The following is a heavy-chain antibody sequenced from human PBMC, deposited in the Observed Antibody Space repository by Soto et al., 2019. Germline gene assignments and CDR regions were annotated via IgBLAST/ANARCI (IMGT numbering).Heavy chain of an antibody. J-gene: IGHJ5*02. Sequence: SETLSLTCTVSGGSISSSSYYWGWIRQPPGKGLEWIGSIYYNGSFYYNPSLKSRVTISVDTSKNQFSLKLSSVTAADTAVYYCASCITMIAINWFDPWGQGTLVTVSS. CDR3: ASCITMIAINWFDP. D-gene: IGHD3-22*01. CDR2: IYYNGSF. V-gene: IGHV4-39*01. CDR1: GGSISSSSYY.